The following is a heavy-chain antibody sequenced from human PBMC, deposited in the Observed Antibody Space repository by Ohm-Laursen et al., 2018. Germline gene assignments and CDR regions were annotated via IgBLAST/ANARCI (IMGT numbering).Heavy chain of an antibody. Sequence: SLRLSCTASGSTFSSYAMSWVRQAPGKGLEWVSAISGSGGSTYYADSVKGRFTISRDNAKNSLYLQMNSLRAEDTAVYYCTRVAYYYDSSGYYYYYGMDVWGQGTTVTVSS. CDR3: TRVAYYYDSSGYYYYYGMDV. CDR1: GSTFSSYA. V-gene: IGHV3-23*01. CDR2: ISGSGGST. J-gene: IGHJ6*02. D-gene: IGHD3-22*01.